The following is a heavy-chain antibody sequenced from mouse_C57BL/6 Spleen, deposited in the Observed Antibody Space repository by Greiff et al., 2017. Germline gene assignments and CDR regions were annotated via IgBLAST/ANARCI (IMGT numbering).Heavy chain of an antibody. CDR1: GFTFSSYG. CDR3: ARQRVTTYAMDY. V-gene: IGHV5-6*01. D-gene: IGHD2-2*01. CDR2: ISSGGSYT. Sequence: EVHLVESGGDLVKPGGSLKLSCAASGFTFSSYGMSWVRQTPDKRLEWVATISSGGSYTYYPGSVKGRFTISRDNAKNTLYLQMSSLKSEDTAMYYCARQRVTTYAMDYWGQGTSVTVSS. J-gene: IGHJ4*01.